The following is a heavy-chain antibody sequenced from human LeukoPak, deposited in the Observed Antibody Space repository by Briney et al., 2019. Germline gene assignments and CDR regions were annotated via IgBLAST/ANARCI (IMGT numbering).Heavy chain of an antibody. CDR3: ARLYYYDSSGYYYSRYFDY. V-gene: IGHV4-4*02. Sequence: SETLSLTCAVSGGSISSSNWWSWVRQPPGKGLEWIGEIYHSGSTNYNPSLKSRVTISVDKSKNQFSLKLSSVTAADTAVYYCARLYYYDSSGYYYSRYFDYWGQGTLVTVSS. CDR2: IYHSGST. D-gene: IGHD3-22*01. CDR1: GGSISSSNW. J-gene: IGHJ4*02.